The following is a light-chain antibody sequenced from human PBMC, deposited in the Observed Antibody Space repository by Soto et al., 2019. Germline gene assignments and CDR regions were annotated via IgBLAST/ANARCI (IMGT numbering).Light chain of an antibody. CDR3: AAWDDSLNGYV. CDR2: SNN. Sequence: QSVLTQPPSASGTPGQRVTISCSGRSSNIGSNTVNWYQQLPGTAHKLLLYSNNQRPSGVPERFSGSKSGTSASLAISGLQSEDEADYYCAAWDDSLNGYVFGTGTKLTVL. V-gene: IGLV1-44*01. CDR1: SSNIGSNT. J-gene: IGLJ1*01.